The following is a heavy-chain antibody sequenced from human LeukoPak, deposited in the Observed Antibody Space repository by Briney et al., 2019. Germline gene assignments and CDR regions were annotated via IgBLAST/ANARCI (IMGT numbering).Heavy chain of an antibody. J-gene: IGHJ6*04. CDR2: ISSSGSTI. V-gene: IGHV3-48*04. Sequence: PGGSLRLSCATSGFTFSAYSMSWVRQAPGKGLEWVSYISSSGSTIYYADSVKGRFTISRDNAKNSLYLQMNSLRAEDTAVYYCAELGITMIGGVWGKGTTVTISS. CDR1: GFTFSAYS. D-gene: IGHD3-10*02. CDR3: AELGITMIGGV.